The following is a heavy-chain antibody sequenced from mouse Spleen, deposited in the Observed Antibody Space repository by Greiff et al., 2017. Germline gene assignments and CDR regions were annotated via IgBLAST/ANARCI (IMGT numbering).Heavy chain of an antibody. Sequence: EVQVVESGAELVRPGSSVKMSCKTSGYTFTSYGINWVKQRPGQGLEWIGYIYIGNGYTEYNEKFKGKATLTSDTSSSTAYMQLSSLTSEDSAIYFCARLDTTVGNYFDYWGQGTTLTVSS. V-gene: IGHV1-58*01. J-gene: IGHJ2*01. CDR2: IYIGNGYT. CDR1: GYTFTSYG. CDR3: ARLDTTVGNYFDY. D-gene: IGHD1-1*01.